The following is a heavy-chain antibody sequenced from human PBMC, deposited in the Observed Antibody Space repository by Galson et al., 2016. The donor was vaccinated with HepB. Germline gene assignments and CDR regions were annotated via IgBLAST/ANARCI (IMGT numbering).Heavy chain of an antibody. V-gene: IGHV1-69*13. CDR1: GGTFRNYA. CDR3: ARWAGFAKDLWSGPFDY. J-gene: IGHJ4*02. Sequence: SVKVSCKASGGTFRNYAISWVRQAPGQGLEWMGWIIPMFVKAKYAEKFQGRVTITADESTSTAYMELRSLSSEDTAVYYCARWAGFAKDLWSGPFDYWGQGTLVTVS. CDR2: IIPMFVKA. D-gene: IGHD3-10*01.